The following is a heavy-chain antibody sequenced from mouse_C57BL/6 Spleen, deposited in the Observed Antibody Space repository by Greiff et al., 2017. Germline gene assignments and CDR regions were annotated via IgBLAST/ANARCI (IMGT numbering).Heavy chain of an antibody. D-gene: IGHD2-4*01. CDR3: ARAGYDYEGWFAY. CDR1: GYTFTSYW. V-gene: IGHV1-53*01. Sequence: QVQLQQPGTELVKPGASVKLSCKASGYTFTSYWMHWVKQRPGQGLEWIGNINPSNGGTNYNEKFKSKATLTVDKSSSTAYMQLSSLTSEDSAGYYCARAGYDYEGWFAYGGQGTLVTVSA. CDR2: INPSNGGT. J-gene: IGHJ3*01.